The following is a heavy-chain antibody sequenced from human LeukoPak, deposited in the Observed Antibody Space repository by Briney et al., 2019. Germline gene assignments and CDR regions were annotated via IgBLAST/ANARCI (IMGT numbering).Heavy chain of an antibody. Sequence: GGSLRLSCAASGFTFSGSAMHWVRQASGKGLEWVGRIRSKANSYATAYAASVKGRFTISRDDSKNTAYLQMNSLKTENTAVYYCTRGAGLWLNYWGQGTLVTVSS. V-gene: IGHV3-73*01. D-gene: IGHD5-18*01. J-gene: IGHJ4*02. CDR2: IRSKANSYAT. CDR1: GFTFSGSA. CDR3: TRGAGLWLNY.